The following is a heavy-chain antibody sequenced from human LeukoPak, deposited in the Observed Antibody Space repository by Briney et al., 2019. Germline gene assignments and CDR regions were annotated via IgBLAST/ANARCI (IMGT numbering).Heavy chain of an antibody. V-gene: IGHV3-49*03. Sequence: PGGSLRLPCTASGFTFGDYAMSWFRQAPGKGLEWVGFIRSKAYGGTTEYAASVKGRFTISRDDSKSIAYLQMNSLKTEDTAVYYCTREPGYSSGWYYYYYGMDVWGQGTTVTVSS. CDR2: IRSKAYGGTT. D-gene: IGHD6-19*01. CDR3: TREPGYSSGWYYYYYGMDV. J-gene: IGHJ6*02. CDR1: GFTFGDYA.